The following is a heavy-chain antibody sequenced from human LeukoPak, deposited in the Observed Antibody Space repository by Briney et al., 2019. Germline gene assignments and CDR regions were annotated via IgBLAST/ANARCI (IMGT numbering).Heavy chain of an antibody. Sequence: GGSLRLSCAASGFTFSDYAMSWVRQAPGKGLEWVSAIVGSGGSAYYADSVKGRFTISRDNSKNTLYLQMNSLRAEDTAVYYCASRYCRGGSCYNRYYFDYWGQGTLVTVSS. V-gene: IGHV3-23*01. CDR2: IVGSGGSA. CDR3: ASRYCRGGSCYNRYYFDY. CDR1: GFTFSDYA. D-gene: IGHD2-15*01. J-gene: IGHJ4*02.